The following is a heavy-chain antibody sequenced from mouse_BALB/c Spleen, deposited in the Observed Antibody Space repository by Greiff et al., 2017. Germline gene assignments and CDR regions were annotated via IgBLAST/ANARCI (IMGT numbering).Heavy chain of an antibody. CDR1: GYSFTDYN. J-gene: IGHJ4*01. CDR3: ARSKYGNYENAMDD. CDR2: IDPYNGGT. Sequence: VQLKESGPELVKPGASVKVSCKASGYSFTDYNMYWVKQSHGKSLEWIGYIDPYNGGTSYNQKFKGKATLTVDKSSSTAFMHLNSLTSEDSAVYDCARSKYGNYENAMDDWGQGTSVTVSS. V-gene: IGHV1S135*01. D-gene: IGHD2-10*02.